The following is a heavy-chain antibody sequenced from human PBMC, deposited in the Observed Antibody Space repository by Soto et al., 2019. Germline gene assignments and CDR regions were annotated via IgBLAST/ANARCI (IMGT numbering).Heavy chain of an antibody. CDR2: ISGSGGST. J-gene: IGHJ4*02. V-gene: IGHV3-23*01. Sequence: PVGSVRLSCAASGFTFSSYAMSWVRQAPGKGLEWVSGISGSGGSTYYADSVKGRFTISRDNSKNALYLQMNSLRAEDTAVYYCAKVLARGSNYVYYFDYWGQGTLVTVSS. D-gene: IGHD4-4*01. CDR1: GFTFSSYA. CDR3: AKVLARGSNYVYYFDY.